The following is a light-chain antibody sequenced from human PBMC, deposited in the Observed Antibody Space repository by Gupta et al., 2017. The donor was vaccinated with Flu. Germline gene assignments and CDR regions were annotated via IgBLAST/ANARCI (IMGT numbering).Light chain of an antibody. CDR2: KDS. CDR3: RSSDSSSTYVV. V-gene: IGLV3-25*02. CDR1: ASTNQY. J-gene: IGLJ2*01. Sequence: SYELPQTPSGSVSPGQTARITCTGDASTNQYAYSYQQKPGQAPVLVIYKDSDRPSGMPDRFSGASSGTTAALTIVGVQAEDDADYYCRSSDSSSTYVVFGGGTKLTVL.